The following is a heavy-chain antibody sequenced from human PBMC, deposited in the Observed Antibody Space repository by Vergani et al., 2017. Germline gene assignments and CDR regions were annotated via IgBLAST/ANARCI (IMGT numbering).Heavy chain of an antibody. CDR2: INHSGST. CDR1: GGSFSGYY. Sequence: QVQLQQWGAGLLKPSETLSLTCAVYGGSFSGYYWSWIRQPPGKGLEWIGEINHSGSTNYNPSLKSRVTISVDTSKNQFSLKLSSVTAADTAVYYCARRYCSGGSCDTEFDYWGQGTLVTVSS. V-gene: IGHV4-34*01. CDR3: ARRYCSGGSCDTEFDY. J-gene: IGHJ4*02. D-gene: IGHD2-15*01.